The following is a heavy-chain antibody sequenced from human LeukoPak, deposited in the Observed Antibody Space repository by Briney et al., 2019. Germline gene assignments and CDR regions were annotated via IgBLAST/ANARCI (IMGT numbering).Heavy chain of an antibody. Sequence: PGGSLRLSCAASGFTFSSYEMNWVRQAPGKGLEWVSYISSSGTTIYYADSVKGRFTISRDNAKNSLYLQMNSLRAEDTAVYYCARDLFSSGTGTAFDIWGQGTMVTVSS. D-gene: IGHD6-19*01. CDR3: ARDLFSSGTGTAFDI. CDR2: ISSSGTTI. J-gene: IGHJ3*02. CDR1: GFTFSSYE. V-gene: IGHV3-48*03.